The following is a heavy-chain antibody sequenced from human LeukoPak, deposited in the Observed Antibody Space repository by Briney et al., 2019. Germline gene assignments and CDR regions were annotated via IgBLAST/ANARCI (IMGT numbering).Heavy chain of an antibody. V-gene: IGHV1-24*01. Sequence: ASVKVSCKVSGYTLTELSLHWVRQAPGKGLEWMGRFDPEDGETIYARKFQGRVTMTEDTSTDTAYMELSSLRSEDAAVYFCAVSLTTGGYYGMDVWGQGTTVTVSS. CDR3: AVSLTTGGYYGMDV. J-gene: IGHJ6*02. D-gene: IGHD1-1*01. CDR2: FDPEDGET. CDR1: GYTLTELS.